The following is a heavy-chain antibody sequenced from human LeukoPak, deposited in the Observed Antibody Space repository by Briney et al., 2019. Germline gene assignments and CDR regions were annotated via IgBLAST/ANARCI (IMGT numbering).Heavy chain of an antibody. V-gene: IGHV1-69*05. CDR1: GGTLSSYA. CDR2: IIPIFGTA. D-gene: IGHD2-15*01. CDR3: AREGRAANMAFDY. Sequence: RASVKVSCKAFGGTLSSYAISWVGQAPGQGLEWMGGIIPIFGTANYAQKFQGRVTITTDESTSTAYMELSSLRSEDTAVYYCAREGRAANMAFDYWGQGTLVTVSS. J-gene: IGHJ4*02.